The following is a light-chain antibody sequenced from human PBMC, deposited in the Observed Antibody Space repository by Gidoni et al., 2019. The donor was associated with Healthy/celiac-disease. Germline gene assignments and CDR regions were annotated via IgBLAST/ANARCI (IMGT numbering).Light chain of an antibody. V-gene: IGLV3-21*04. Sequence: SYVLTQPPSVSVAPGKTARITCGGNNIVSKSVHWYQQKPGQAPVLVIYYDSDRPSGIPERFSGSNSGNTATLTISRVEAGDEADYYCQVWDSSSDLRVFGGGTKLTVL. J-gene: IGLJ2*01. CDR2: YDS. CDR3: QVWDSSSDLRV. CDR1: NIVSKS.